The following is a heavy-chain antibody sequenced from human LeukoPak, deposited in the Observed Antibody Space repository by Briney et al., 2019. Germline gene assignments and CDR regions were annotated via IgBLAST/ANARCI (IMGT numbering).Heavy chain of an antibody. D-gene: IGHD3-22*01. Sequence: SETLSLTCAVYGGSFSGYYWSWIRQPPGKGLEWIGEINHSGSTNYNPSLKSRVTISVDTSKNQFSLKLSSVTAADTAVYYCARDTSRYYYDSSGYQRLFDYWDQGTLVTVSS. J-gene: IGHJ4*02. CDR2: INHSGST. V-gene: IGHV4-34*01. CDR3: ARDTSRYYYDSSGYQRLFDY. CDR1: GGSFSGYY.